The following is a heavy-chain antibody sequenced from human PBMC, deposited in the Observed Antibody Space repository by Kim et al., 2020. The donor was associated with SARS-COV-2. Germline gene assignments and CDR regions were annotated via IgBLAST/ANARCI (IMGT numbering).Heavy chain of an antibody. J-gene: IGHJ6*02. CDR1: GGSISSYY. D-gene: IGHD2-2*01. V-gene: IGHV4-59*01. CDR3: ARDQSVVPAARYYYYGMDV. Sequence: SETLSLTCTVSGGSISSYYWSWIRQPPGKGLEWIGYIYYSGSTNYNPSLKSRVTISVDTSKNQFSLKLSSVTAADTAVYYCARDQSVVPAARYYYYGMDVWGQGTTVTVSS. CDR2: IYYSGST.